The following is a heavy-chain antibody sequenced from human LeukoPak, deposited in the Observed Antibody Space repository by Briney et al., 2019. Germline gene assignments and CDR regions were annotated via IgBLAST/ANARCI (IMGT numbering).Heavy chain of an antibody. CDR3: AREQKQWHFDY. D-gene: IGHD6-19*01. J-gene: IGHJ4*02. V-gene: IGHV1-69*05. CDR1: GGTSSSYA. Sequence: AVKVSCKASGGTSSSYAISWVRQAPGQGRERVGRIIPIFGTANYAQNFQRRLTITTDESTSTAYMQLSSLRSEDTAVYYCAREQKQWHFDYWGQGTLVTVSS. CDR2: IIPIFGTA.